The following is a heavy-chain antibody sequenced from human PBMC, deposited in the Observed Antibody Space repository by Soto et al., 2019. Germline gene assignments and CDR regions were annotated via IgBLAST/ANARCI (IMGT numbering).Heavy chain of an antibody. Sequence: SESLSSTCKVSGGTIRNHHWSWIRQPPGKGLEWIGFISYTGSTNYNPSLNSRVTISVDTSKNQFSLKLTSVTAADTAVYYCTTDTNAYTFYYWGQGTLVTVSS. J-gene: IGHJ4*02. V-gene: IGHV4-59*11. CDR3: TTDTNAYTFYY. CDR2: ISYTGST. D-gene: IGHD2-8*01. CDR1: GGTIRNHH.